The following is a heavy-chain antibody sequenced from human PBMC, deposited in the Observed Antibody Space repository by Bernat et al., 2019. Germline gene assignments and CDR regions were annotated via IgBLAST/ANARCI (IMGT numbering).Heavy chain of an antibody. CDR3: ARGNERWELLPYGMDV. Sequence: QVQLVQSGAEVKKPGSSVKVSCKASGGTFSSYAISWVRQAPGQGLEWMGGIIPIFGTANYAQRFQGRVTITADKSTSTAYMELSSLRSEDTAGYYCARGNERWELLPYGMDVWGQGTTVTVSS. J-gene: IGHJ6*02. V-gene: IGHV1-69*06. CDR1: GGTFSSYA. CDR2: IIPIFGTA. D-gene: IGHD1-26*01.